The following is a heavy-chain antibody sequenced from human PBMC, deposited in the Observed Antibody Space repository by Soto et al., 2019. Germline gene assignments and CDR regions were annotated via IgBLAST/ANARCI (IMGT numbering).Heavy chain of an antibody. CDR2: IIPIFGTA. Sequence: QVQLGQSGAEVKKPGSSVKVSCKASGGTFSSYAISWVRQAPGQGLEWMGGIIPIFGTANYAQKFQGRVTITADKSTSTAYRELSSLRSEDTAVYYCARSTKRYCSGGSCYSFGFDYWGQGTLVTVSS. CDR3: ARSTKRYCSGGSCYSFGFDY. J-gene: IGHJ4*02. D-gene: IGHD2-15*01. CDR1: GGTFSSYA. V-gene: IGHV1-69*06.